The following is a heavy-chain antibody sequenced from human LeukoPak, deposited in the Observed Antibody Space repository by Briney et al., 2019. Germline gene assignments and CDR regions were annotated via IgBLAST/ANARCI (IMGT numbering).Heavy chain of an antibody. Sequence: PSETLSLTCTVSGVSISSSSYYWGWIRQPPGKGLEWIGSINYSGSTYYNPSLKSRVTISVDTSKNQFSLKLSSVTAADTAVYYCAKRVVVGSTPPKGWFDPWGQGTLVTVSS. CDR2: INYSGST. D-gene: IGHD2-15*01. CDR1: GVSISSSSYY. CDR3: AKRVVVGSTPPKGWFDP. J-gene: IGHJ5*02. V-gene: IGHV4-39*01.